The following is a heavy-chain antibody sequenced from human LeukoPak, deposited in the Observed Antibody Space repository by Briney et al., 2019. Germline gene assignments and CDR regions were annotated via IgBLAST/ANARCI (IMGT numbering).Heavy chain of an antibody. Sequence: SGTLSLTCAVSGGSISSSNWWSWVRQPPGKGLEWIGEIYHSGSTNYNPSLKCRVTISVDKSKNQFSLKLSSVTAADTAVYYCASLGLRLGELSSYYFDYWGQGTLVTVSS. J-gene: IGHJ4*02. V-gene: IGHV4-4*02. D-gene: IGHD3-16*02. CDR2: IYHSGST. CDR1: GGSISSSNW. CDR3: ASLGLRLGELSSYYFDY.